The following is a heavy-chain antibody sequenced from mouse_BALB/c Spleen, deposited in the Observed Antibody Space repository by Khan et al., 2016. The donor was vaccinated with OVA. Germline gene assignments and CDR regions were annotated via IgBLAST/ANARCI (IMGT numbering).Heavy chain of an antibody. CDR2: IRDKANGYTT. J-gene: IGHJ4*01. CDR1: GFTFTDYY. D-gene: IGHD4-1*01. V-gene: IGHV7-3*02. Sequence: EVELVESGGGLVQPGGSLRLSCATSGFTFTDYYMTWVRQPPGKALEWLGFIRDKANGYTTEYSASVRGRFTISRDTSTSILYLHMNSLRAEDSATYYCAREWEFYAMDYWGQGTSVTVSS. CDR3: AREWEFYAMDY.